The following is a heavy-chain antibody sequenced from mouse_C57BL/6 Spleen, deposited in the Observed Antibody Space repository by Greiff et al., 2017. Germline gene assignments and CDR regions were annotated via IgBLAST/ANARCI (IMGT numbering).Heavy chain of an antibody. CDR2: INYDGSST. J-gene: IGHJ2*01. V-gene: IGHV5-16*01. Sequence: EVQGVESEGGLVQPGRSMKLSCTASGFTFSDYYMAWVRQVPEKGLEWVANINYDGSSTYYLESLKSRFIISRDNAKNILYLQMSSLKSQDTSTYNCSREDYYNGSSYVDYWGQDTTLTVSS. D-gene: IGHD1-1*01. CDR1: GFTFSDYY. CDR3: SREDYYNGSSYVDY.